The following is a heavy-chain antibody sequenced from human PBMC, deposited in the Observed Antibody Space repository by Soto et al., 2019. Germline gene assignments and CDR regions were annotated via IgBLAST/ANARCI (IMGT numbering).Heavy chain of an antibody. CDR2: MSYDGSNE. J-gene: IGHJ4*02. V-gene: IGHV3-30*18. CDR3: AKDGSHNFDY. D-gene: IGHD1-26*01. Sequence: QVQLVESGGGVVQPGRSLRLSCAASGFTFSHYAMHWVRQAPGKGLEWVALMSYDGSNEYYADSVKGRFTISRDNSKTTLYRQMNSRRAEDTAVYYCAKDGSHNFDYWGQGTLVTVSS. CDR1: GFTFSHYA.